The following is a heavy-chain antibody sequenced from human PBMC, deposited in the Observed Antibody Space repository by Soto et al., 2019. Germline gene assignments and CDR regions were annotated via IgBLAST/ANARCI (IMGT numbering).Heavy chain of an antibody. CDR1: GNTFTNYD. CDR3: ARGVKYGAYSRWFDP. D-gene: IGHD4-17*01. Sequence: QVQLVQSGAEVKKPGASVKVSCKASGNTFTNYDIHWVRQATGQGLEYLGWMNPNSGDTAYVQKFHGRVTMTWNTSITTAYMELRSLRSEDTAVYFCARGVKYGAYSRWFDPWGQGTLVTVSS. CDR2: MNPNSGDT. J-gene: IGHJ5*02. V-gene: IGHV1-8*01.